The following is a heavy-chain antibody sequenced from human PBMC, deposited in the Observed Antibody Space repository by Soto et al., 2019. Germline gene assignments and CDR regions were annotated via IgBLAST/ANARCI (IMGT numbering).Heavy chain of an antibody. CDR1: GGSISSAGYY. D-gene: IGHD3-16*02. Sequence: SETLSLTCTVSGGSISSAGYYWSWIRQHPGKGLEWIGYIYYSGTTYYSPSLKSRVIISVDTSKNQFSLKLSSVTAADTAVYYCARYDYAWGTSRSYDSWGQGTLVT. V-gene: IGHV4-31*03. CDR2: IYYSGTT. CDR3: ARYDYAWGTSRSYDS. J-gene: IGHJ4*02.